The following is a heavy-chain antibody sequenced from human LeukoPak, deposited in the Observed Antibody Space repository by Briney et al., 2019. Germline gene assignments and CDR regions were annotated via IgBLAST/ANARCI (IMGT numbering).Heavy chain of an antibody. CDR2: INPNSGGA. CDR1: GYTFTGYY. V-gene: IGHV1-2*02. J-gene: IGHJ4*02. CDR3: ARGPPYSYGPRAFDY. D-gene: IGHD5-18*01. Sequence: ASVKVSCKASGYTFTGYYMHWVRQAPGQGLEWMGWINPNSGGANYAQKFQGRVTMTRDTSISTAYMELSRLRSDDTAVYYCARGPPYSYGPRAFDYWGQGTLVTVSS.